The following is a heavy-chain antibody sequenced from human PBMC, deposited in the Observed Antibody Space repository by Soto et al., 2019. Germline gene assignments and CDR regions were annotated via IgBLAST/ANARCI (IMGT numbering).Heavy chain of an antibody. J-gene: IGHJ4*02. D-gene: IGHD3-22*01. CDR2: ISAYNGNT. CDR1: GYTFASYA. V-gene: IGHV1-18*01. Sequence: ASVKVSCKASGYTFASYAISWMRQAPGQGLEWMGWISAYNGNTNYSQKFQDRVTITRDAFATTAYMELSRLTSEDTAVYYCARLVYDSSGYRPGWGQGTLVTVSS. CDR3: ARLVYDSSGYRPG.